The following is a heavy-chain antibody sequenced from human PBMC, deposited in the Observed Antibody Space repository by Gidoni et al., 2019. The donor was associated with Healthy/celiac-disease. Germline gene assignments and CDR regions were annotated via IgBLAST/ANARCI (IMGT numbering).Heavy chain of an antibody. CDR2: INPSGGST. D-gene: IGHD2-15*01. V-gene: IGHV1-46*01. Sequence: QVQLVQSGAEVKKPGASVKVSCKASGSTFTSYYMHWVRQAPGQGLEWMGIINPSGGSTSYAQKFQGRVTMTRDTSTSTVYMELSSLRSEDTAVYYCATLGYCSGGSCQDIDYWGQGTLVTVSS. J-gene: IGHJ4*02. CDR3: ATLGYCSGGSCQDIDY. CDR1: GSTFTSYY.